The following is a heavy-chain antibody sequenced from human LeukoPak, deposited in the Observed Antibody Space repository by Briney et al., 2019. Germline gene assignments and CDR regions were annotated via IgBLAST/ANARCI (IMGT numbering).Heavy chain of an antibody. J-gene: IGHJ4*02. V-gene: IGHV4-31*03. CDR1: GGSISSGNYY. D-gene: IGHD5-18*01. CDR3: ARGGGYSYNNLDY. CDR2: IYDSGST. Sequence: SQTLSLTCTVSGGSISSGNYYWSWMRQHPGKGLEWIGYIYDSGSTYYNPSLKSRVTISVDTSKNQFSLKLSSVTAADTAVYYCARGGGYSYNNLDYWGQGILVTVSS.